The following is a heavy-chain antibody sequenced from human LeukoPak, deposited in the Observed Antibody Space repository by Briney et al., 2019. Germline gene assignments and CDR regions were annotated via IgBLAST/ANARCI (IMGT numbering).Heavy chain of an antibody. D-gene: IGHD6-19*01. CDR3: ARDGSGYSSASNYNWFDP. CDR1: GFTFSSYS. J-gene: IGHJ5*02. V-gene: IGHV3-48*01. Sequence: HPGGSLRLSCAASGFTFSSYSMNWVRQAPGKGLEWVSYISSSSSTIYYADSVKGRFTISRDNAKNSLYLQMNSLRAEDTAVYYCARDGSGYSSASNYNWFDPWGQGTLVTVSS. CDR2: ISSSSSTI.